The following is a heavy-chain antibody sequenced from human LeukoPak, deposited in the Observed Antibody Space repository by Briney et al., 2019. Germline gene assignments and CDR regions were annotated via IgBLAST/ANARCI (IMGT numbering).Heavy chain of an antibody. J-gene: IGHJ4*02. CDR1: GYTFTGYY. CDR2: INPSSGGT. Sequence: ASVKVSCKASGYTFTGYYMHWVRQAPGQGLEWMGWINPSSGGTNYAQKFQGRVTMTRDTSISTAYMELSRLRSDDTAVYYCARSHGYSWDFDYWGQGTLVTVSS. CDR3: ARSHGYSWDFDY. D-gene: IGHD5-18*01. V-gene: IGHV1-2*02.